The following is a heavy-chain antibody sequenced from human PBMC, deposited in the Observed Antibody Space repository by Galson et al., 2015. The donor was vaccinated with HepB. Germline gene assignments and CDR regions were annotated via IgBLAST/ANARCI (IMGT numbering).Heavy chain of an antibody. V-gene: IGHV5-51*01. J-gene: IGHJ4*02. Sequence: QSGAEVKKPGESLKISCKGSGYSFTSYWIGWVRQMPGKGLEWMGITYPGDSDTRYSPSFQGQVTISADKSISTAYLQWSSLKASDTAMYYCARRPYYDFWSGYSQPFDYWGQGTLVTVSS. CDR1: GYSFTSYW. CDR3: ARRPYYDFWSGYSQPFDY. CDR2: TYPGDSDT. D-gene: IGHD3-3*01.